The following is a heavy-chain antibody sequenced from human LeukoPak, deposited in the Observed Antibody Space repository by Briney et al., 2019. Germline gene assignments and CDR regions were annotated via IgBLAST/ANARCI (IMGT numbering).Heavy chain of an antibody. V-gene: IGHV3-11*01. Sequence: GGSLRLSCAASGFPFSDFYMSWIRQAPGKGLEWVSYISSSATTIYYTDSVKGRFTISRDNAKSSLYLQMNNLRAEDTAVYYCARARWGKYYFDYWGLGTLVTVSS. J-gene: IGHJ4*02. CDR2: ISSSATTI. CDR1: GFPFSDFY. D-gene: IGHD7-27*01. CDR3: ARARWGKYYFDY.